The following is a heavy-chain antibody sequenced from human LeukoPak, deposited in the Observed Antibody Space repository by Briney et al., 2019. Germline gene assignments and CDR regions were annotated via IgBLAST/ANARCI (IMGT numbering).Heavy chain of an antibody. CDR3: ARCFKAYYYDSSGSPGHYYYYMDV. D-gene: IGHD3-22*01. Sequence: GGSLRLSCAASGFTFSDYYMSWIRQAPGKGLEWVSYISRSGSTIYYADSVKGRFTISRDNAKNSLYLQMNSLRAEDTAVYYCARCFKAYYYDSSGSPGHYYYYMDVWGKGTTVTVSS. V-gene: IGHV3-11*04. CDR2: ISRSGSTI. J-gene: IGHJ6*03. CDR1: GFTFSDYY.